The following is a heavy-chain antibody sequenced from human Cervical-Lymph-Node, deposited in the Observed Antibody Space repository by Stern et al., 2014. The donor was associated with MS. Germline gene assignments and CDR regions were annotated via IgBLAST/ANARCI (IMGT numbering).Heavy chain of an antibody. CDR2: ITTSGGFT. J-gene: IGHJ4*02. D-gene: IGHD5-24*01. Sequence: VQLVESGGGLVKPGGSLTVSCAASGFTFSDHNMHWIRQAPGKGLEWVAYITTSGGFTHYAGSVKGRFTISRDNARNSLDLQMSSLRAEDTAVYYCARGPQRRDGYNFDYWGQGALVTVSS. CDR3: ARGPQRRDGYNFDY. CDR1: GFTFSDHN. V-gene: IGHV3-11*01.